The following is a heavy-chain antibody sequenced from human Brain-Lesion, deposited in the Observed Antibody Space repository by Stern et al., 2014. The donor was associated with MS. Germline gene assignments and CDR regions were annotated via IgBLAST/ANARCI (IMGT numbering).Heavy chain of an antibody. CDR1: GGSVSSTSYA. D-gene: IGHD2-15*01. J-gene: IGHJ5*02. CDR3: AGEEDIRYCSGGSCTGNWFDP. CDR2: IYYSGHT. V-gene: IGHV4-39*01. Sequence: QVQLQESGPGLVKPSETLSLTCTVAGGSVSSTSYAWAWIRQPPGKGLEWIGTIYYSGHTYYSPSLKSRLTISLDTSNNQFSLQLRFVTAADTAVYYCAGEEDIRYCSGGSCTGNWFDPWGQGTLVTVSS.